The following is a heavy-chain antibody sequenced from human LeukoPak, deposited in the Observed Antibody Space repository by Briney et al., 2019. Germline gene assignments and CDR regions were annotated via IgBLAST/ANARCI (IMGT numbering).Heavy chain of an antibody. CDR1: DYTFTSYG. D-gene: IGHD6-19*01. CDR2: IIPILGIA. Sequence: SVKVSCKASDYTFTSYGISWVRQAPGQGLEWMGRIIPILGIANYAQKFQGRVTITADKSTSTAYMELSSLRSEDTAVYYCARDQAVAGTGFDYWGQGTLVTVSS. V-gene: IGHV1-69*04. CDR3: ARDQAVAGTGFDY. J-gene: IGHJ4*02.